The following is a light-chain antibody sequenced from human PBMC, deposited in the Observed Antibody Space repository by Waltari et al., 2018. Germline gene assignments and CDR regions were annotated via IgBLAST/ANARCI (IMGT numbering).Light chain of an antibody. Sequence: SYELTQLPSLSVSPGQTARITCSGAVWEEHFADWYQQKTGQAPKLLIYQDNKRFPGTPERVSRATSGNTATLIISRVLSEDEADYYCLSGDDDNWVFGGGTKLTVL. CDR3: LSGDDDNWV. CDR1: VWEEHF. CDR2: QDN. V-gene: IGLV3-22*01. J-gene: IGLJ3*02.